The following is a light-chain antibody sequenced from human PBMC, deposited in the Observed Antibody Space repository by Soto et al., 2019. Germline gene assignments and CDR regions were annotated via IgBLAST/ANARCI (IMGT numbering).Light chain of an antibody. J-gene: IGLJ2*01. Sequence: QSALTQPASVSGSPGQSITISCTGTSSDVGGYNYVSWYQQHPGKAPKLLIYAVSNRPSGVSNRFSGSKTGNTASLTISGLQAEDEADYYCSSYTSISTVVFGGGTQLTVL. CDR2: AVS. CDR1: SSDVGGYNY. V-gene: IGLV2-14*01. CDR3: SSYTSISTVV.